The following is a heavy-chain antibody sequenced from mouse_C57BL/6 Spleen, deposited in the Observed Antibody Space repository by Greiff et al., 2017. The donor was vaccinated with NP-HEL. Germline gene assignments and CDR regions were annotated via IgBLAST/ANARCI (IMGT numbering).Heavy chain of an antibody. CDR3: ASVNLGGYDEVYFDY. J-gene: IGHJ2*01. D-gene: IGHD2-2*01. CDR1: GYTFTDYN. V-gene: IGHV1-18*01. Sequence: EVQLQQSGPELVKPGASVKIPCKASGYTFTDYNMDWVKQSHGKSLEWIGDINPNNGGTIYNQKFKGKATLTVDKSSSTAYMELRSLTSADTAVYYCASVNLGGYDEVYFDYWGQGTTLTVAS. CDR2: INPNNGGT.